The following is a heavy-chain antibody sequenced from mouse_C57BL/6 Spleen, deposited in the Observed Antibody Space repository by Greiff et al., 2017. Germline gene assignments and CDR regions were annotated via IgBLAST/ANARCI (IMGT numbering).Heavy chain of an antibody. J-gene: IGHJ3*01. CDR1: GFNIKDDY. CDR2: IDPENGDT. V-gene: IGHV14-4*01. D-gene: IGHD2-4*01. CDR3: TTGVYDYDGAGFAY. Sequence: EVKLMESGAELVRPGASVKLSCTASGFNIKDDYMHWVKQRPEQGLEWIGWIDPENGDTEYASKFQGKATITADTSSNTAYLQLSSLTSEDTAVYYCTTGVYDYDGAGFAYWGQGTLVTVSA.